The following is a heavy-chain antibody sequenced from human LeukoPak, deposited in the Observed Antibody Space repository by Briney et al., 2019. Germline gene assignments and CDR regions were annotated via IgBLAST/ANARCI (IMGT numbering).Heavy chain of an antibody. CDR1: GFTFSNYA. V-gene: IGHV3-30-3*01. J-gene: IGHJ4*02. CDR2: ILDDGSRQ. Sequence: AGRSLRLSCAATGFTFSNYAIHWGREAPGKGLEWGAFILDDGSRQHYADSAKGRFTISRDNSKNTLNLQMNSLRAEDTAVYYCVKDRSGTHTLVYWGQGTLVTVSS. CDR3: VKDRSGTHTLVY. D-gene: IGHD3-10*01.